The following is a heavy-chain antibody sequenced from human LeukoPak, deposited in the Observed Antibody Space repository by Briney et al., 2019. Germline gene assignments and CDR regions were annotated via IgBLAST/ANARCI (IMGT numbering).Heavy chain of an antibody. CDR2: IYYSGST. D-gene: IGHD4-17*01. J-gene: IGHJ4*02. CDR3: ARLSPDYGDSGDIDY. CDR1: GGSIRSYF. Sequence: SETLSLTCTVSGGSIRSYFWNWIRQPPGKGLEWIGYIYYSGSTNYNPSLKSRVTMSLDTSKNQFSLKLSSVTAADTAVYYCARLSPDYGDSGDIDYWGQGTLVTVSS. V-gene: IGHV4-59*08.